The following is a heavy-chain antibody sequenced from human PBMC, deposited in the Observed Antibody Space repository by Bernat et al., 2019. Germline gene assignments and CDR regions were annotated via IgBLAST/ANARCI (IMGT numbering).Heavy chain of an antibody. CDR3: ATLAGAGCPYFDY. CDR1: GFTFSSYA. CDR2: ISCSGVST. V-gene: IGHV3-23*01. J-gene: IGHJ4*02. Sequence: EVQLLESGGGLVQPGGSLRLSCAASGFTFSSYAMRWVRQAPGKGLEWVSAISCSGVSTCYADYGKGRFTISRNNSKNTLDLQMNRLGGADTAVYYCATLAGAGCPYFDYWGQGTLVTVSS. D-gene: IGHD6-13*01.